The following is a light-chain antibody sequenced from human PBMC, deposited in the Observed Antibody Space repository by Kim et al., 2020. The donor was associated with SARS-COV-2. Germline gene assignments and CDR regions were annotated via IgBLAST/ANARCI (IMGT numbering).Light chain of an antibody. CDR3: QKYNSAPRT. V-gene: IGKV1-27*01. CDR2: DAS. J-gene: IGKJ1*01. CDR1: QGISNF. Sequence: DIQMTQSPSSLSASVGDRVTITCRASQGISNFLAWYQQKPGKVPKPLIYDASTLLSGVPSRFSGSGSGTDFTLTISSLQAEDVATYYCQKYNSAPRTFGQGTKVEIK.